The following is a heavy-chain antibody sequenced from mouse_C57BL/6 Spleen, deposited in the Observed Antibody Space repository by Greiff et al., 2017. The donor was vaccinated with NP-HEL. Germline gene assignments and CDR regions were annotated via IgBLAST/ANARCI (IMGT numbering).Heavy chain of an antibody. J-gene: IGHJ1*03. CDR1: GFTFTDYY. Sequence: EVQLQQSGPVLVKPGPSVKISCKASGFTFTDYYMHWVKQSHGKSLEWIGLVYPYNGGTSYNQKFKGKATLTVDTSSSTAYMELNSLTSEDSAVYYCARGYYYGSRAGGFFDVWGTGTTVTVSS. CDR3: ARGYYYGSRAGGFFDV. CDR2: VYPYNGGT. D-gene: IGHD1-1*01. V-gene: IGHV1-36*01.